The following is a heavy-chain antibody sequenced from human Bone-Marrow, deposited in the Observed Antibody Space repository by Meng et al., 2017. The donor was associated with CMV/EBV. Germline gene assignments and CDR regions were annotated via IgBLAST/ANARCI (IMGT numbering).Heavy chain of an antibody. CDR1: DGSISSGGFY. J-gene: IGHJ4*02. D-gene: IGHD2-21*01. CDR3: ARERGHIRGTRYYFDY. V-gene: IGHV4-31*03. CDR2: IYYSGTT. Sequence: SETLSFTCNVPDGSISSGGFYWSWIRQHPGEGLAWIAYIYYSGTTYYNPSLKRRVTISVDTSKNQFSLKLISVTAADPAVYYCARERGHIRGTRYYFDYWGQGTLVTVYS.